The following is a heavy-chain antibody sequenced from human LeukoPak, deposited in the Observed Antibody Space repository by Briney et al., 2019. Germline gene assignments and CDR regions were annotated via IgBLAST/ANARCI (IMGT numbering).Heavy chain of an antibody. J-gene: IGHJ4*02. CDR2: IYYSGST. CDR3: AGRYYDFWSGSKEIFDY. Sequence: SETLSLTCTVSGGSISSSSYYWGWIRQPPEKGLEWIGSIYYSGSTYYNPSLKSRVTISVDTSKNQFSLKPSSVTAADTAVYYCAGRYYDFWSGSKEIFDYWGQGTLVTVSS. V-gene: IGHV4-39*01. D-gene: IGHD3-3*01. CDR1: GGSISSSSYY.